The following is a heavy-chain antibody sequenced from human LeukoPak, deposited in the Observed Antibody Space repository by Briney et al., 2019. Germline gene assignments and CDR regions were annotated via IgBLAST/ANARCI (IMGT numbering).Heavy chain of an antibody. Sequence: PSETLSLTCTVSGGSISSGGYYWSWIRQHPGKGLEWIGYIYYSGSTHYNPSLKSRVTISVDTSKNQFSLKLSSVTAADTAVYYGARDITVWWFDPWGQGTLVTVSS. CDR1: GGSISSGGYY. D-gene: IGHD1-14*01. CDR3: ARDITVWWFDP. V-gene: IGHV4-31*03. J-gene: IGHJ5*02. CDR2: IYYSGST.